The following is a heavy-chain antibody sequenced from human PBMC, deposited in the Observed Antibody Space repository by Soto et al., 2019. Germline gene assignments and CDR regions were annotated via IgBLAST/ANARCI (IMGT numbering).Heavy chain of an antibody. J-gene: IGHJ6*02. V-gene: IGHV3-23*01. D-gene: IGHD2-15*01. CDR2: IIGGGGRST. Sequence: GGSLRLSCAASGFTFSTYAMRWVRQAPGKGLEWVSSIIGGGGRSTYYADSVKGRFTISRDNSKNTLYLQMNSLRAEDTAVYYCATPIYCSGGSCPRNHYYYYGMDVWGQGTTVTVSS. CDR1: GFTFSTYA. CDR3: ATPIYCSGGSCPRNHYYYYGMDV.